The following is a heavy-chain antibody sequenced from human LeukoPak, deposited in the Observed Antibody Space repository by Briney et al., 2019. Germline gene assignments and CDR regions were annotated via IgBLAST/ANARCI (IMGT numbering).Heavy chain of an antibody. Sequence: PSETLSLTCAVYGGSFSGYYWSWIRQPPGKGLEWIGEINHSGSTNYNPSLKSRVTISEDTSKNQFSLKLSSVTAADTAVYYCARRLWFGALGGMDVWGQGTTVTVSS. CDR3: ARRLWFGALGGMDV. CDR2: INHSGST. V-gene: IGHV4-34*01. D-gene: IGHD3-10*01. J-gene: IGHJ6*02. CDR1: GGSFSGYY.